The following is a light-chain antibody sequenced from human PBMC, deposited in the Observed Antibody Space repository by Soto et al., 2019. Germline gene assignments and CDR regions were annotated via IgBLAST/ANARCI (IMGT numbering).Light chain of an antibody. CDR2: DVN. CDR1: SRDVGGYSY. Sequence: QSALTQPASVSGSPGQSITISCTGTSRDVGGYSYVSWYQQHPGKAPKLMIYDVNNRPSGVSDRFSGSKSGNTASLTISGLQAEDESDYYCSSFTSYSTLVFGGETNLTVL. J-gene: IGLJ2*01. V-gene: IGLV2-14*03. CDR3: SSFTSYSTLV.